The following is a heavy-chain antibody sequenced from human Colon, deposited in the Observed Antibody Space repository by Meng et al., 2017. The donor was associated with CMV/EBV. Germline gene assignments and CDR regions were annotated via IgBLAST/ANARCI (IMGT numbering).Heavy chain of an antibody. CDR2: ISYDGSKT. CDR1: GIILSNYK. D-gene: IGHD5-12*01. CDR3: VRAGYGGFIKDAFDL. Sequence: GIILSNYKMHWVRQAPGKGLEWVAVISYDGSKTYHGDSVKGRFTISRDNSKNSLYLQMDSLRPADTGVYYCVRAGYGGFIKDAFDLWGQGALVTVSS. V-gene: IGHV3-33*05. J-gene: IGHJ4*02.